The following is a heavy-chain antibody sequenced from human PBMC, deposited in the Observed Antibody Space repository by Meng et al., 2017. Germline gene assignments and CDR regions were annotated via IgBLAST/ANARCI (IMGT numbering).Heavy chain of an antibody. CDR1: GGTFSSYA. V-gene: IGHV1-69*13. CDR2: IIPIFGTA. D-gene: IGHD4-17*01. CDR3: ARRSYGDYVYYYYYGMDV. J-gene: IGHJ6*02. Sequence: SVKVSCKASGGTFSSYATSWVRQAPGQGLEWMGGIIPIFGTANYAQKFQGRVTITADESTSTAYMELSSLRSEDTAVYYCARRSYGDYVYYYYYGMDVWGQGTTVTVSS.